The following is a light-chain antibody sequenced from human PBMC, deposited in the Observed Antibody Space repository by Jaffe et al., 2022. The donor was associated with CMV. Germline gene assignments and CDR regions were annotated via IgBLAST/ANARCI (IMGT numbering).Light chain of an antibody. CDR2: KAS. J-gene: IGKJ1*01. CDR3: QQYNSYSGT. V-gene: IGKV1-5*03. Sequence: DIQMTQSPSTLSASVGDRVTITCRASQSISNWLAWYQQKPGKVPKALIYKASNLESGVPSRFRGSGSGTEFTLTISSLQPDDFATYYCQQYNSYSGTFGQGTKVELK. CDR1: QSISNW.